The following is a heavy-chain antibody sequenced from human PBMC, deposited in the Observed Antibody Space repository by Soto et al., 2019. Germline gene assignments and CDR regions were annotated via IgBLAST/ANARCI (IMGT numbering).Heavy chain of an antibody. CDR1: GYTFTSYG. V-gene: IGHV1-18*01. Sequence: QVQLVQSGAEVKKPGASVKVSCKASGYTFTSYGISWVRQAPGQGLEWMGWISAYNGNTNYPQKLQGRVTMTPDTSTSTVYEELRSLRSDDTAVYYCARLMVRGVSLTYYYMDVWGKGTTVTVSS. D-gene: IGHD3-10*01. CDR3: ARLMVRGVSLTYYYMDV. CDR2: ISAYNGNT. J-gene: IGHJ6*03.